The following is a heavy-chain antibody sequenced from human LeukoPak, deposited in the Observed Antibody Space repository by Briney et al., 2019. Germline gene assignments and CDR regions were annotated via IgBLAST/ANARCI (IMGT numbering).Heavy chain of an antibody. J-gene: IGHJ5*02. CDR2: ISGSGGST. CDR3: AKEESAYIVVVPGGFDP. D-gene: IGHD2-2*01. V-gene: IGHV3-23*01. CDR1: GFTFSSYA. Sequence: GSLRLSCAASGFTFSSYAMSWVRQAPGKGLEWVSAISGSGGSTYYADSVKGRFTISRDNSKNTLYLQMNSLRAEDTAVYYCAKEESAYIVVVPGGFDPWGQGTLVTVSS.